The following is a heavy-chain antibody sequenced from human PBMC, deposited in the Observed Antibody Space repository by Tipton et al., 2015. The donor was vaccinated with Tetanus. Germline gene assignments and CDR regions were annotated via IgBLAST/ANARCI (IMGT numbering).Heavy chain of an antibody. D-gene: IGHD3-3*01. CDR2: VLNSGKT. CDR3: ARAHYDFWSSDSYYYGMDV. CDR1: GASITSDEYY. J-gene: IGHJ6*02. Sequence: LRLSCTVSGASITSDEYYWSWIRQSPGRGLESIGYVLNSGKTYYHPSLRRRVIISLDRSKSQFSLKLTSVTAADTAVYYCARAHYDFWSSDSYYYGMDVWGQGTTVTVSS. V-gene: IGHV4-30-4*01.